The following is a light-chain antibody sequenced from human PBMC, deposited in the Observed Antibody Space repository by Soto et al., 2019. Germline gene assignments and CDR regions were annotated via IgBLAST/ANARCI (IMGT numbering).Light chain of an antibody. CDR3: QQYYSTPPWT. Sequence: DIVMTQSPDSLAVSLGERATINCKSSQSVLYSSNNKNYLAWYQQQPGQPPKLLIYWASTRESGVPDRFSGSGSVTDFTLTISSLQAEDVAVYDCQQYYSTPPWTFDQGTKVEIK. J-gene: IGKJ1*01. CDR1: QSVLYSSNNKNY. CDR2: WAS. V-gene: IGKV4-1*01.